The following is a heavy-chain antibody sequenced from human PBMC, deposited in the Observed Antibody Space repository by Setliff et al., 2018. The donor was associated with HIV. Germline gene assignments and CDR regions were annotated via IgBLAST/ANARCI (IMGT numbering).Heavy chain of an antibody. Sequence: SVKVSCKASGGAFSSYALSWVRQAPGQGLEWMGGIIPIFGTANYAQKFQGRVTITTDESTSTAYMELSSLRSEDTAVYYCARARITMIGDAFDIWGQGTMVTVSS. CDR3: ARARITMIGDAFDI. J-gene: IGHJ3*02. CDR2: IIPIFGTA. D-gene: IGHD3-22*01. CDR1: GGAFSSYA. V-gene: IGHV1-69*05.